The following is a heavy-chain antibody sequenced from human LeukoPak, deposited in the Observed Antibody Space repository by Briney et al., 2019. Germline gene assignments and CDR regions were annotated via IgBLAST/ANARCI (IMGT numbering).Heavy chain of an antibody. J-gene: IGHJ4*02. D-gene: IGHD1-26*01. CDR2: IYPGDSDT. CDR1: GYNFTNYW. CDR3: ARHKFMGATTAPFDY. V-gene: IGHV5-51*01. Sequence: GESLKISCNGSGYNFTNYWIGWVRQMPGKGLEWMGIIYPGDSDTRYSPSFKGRITVSADKSISTTYLQWSSLKASDTAMYYCARHKFMGATTAPFDYWGQGTLVTVSS.